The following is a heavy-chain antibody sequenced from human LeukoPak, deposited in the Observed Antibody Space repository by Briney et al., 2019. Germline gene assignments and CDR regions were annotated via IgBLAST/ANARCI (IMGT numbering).Heavy chain of an antibody. J-gene: IGHJ4*02. CDR3: ATWREWEPQLDY. V-gene: IGHV3-74*01. D-gene: IGHD1-26*01. Sequence: GGSLRLSCAAAGFTFNIYWMHWVRDASGKGLVWVSRINTDGSSTSYADSVKGRFTISRDNAKNTLFLQMNSLRAEDTAVYYCATWREWEPQLDYWGQGTLVTVSS. CDR1: GFTFNIYW. CDR2: INTDGSST.